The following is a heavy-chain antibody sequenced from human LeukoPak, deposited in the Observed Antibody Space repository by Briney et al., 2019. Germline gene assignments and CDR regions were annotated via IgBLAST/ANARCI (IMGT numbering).Heavy chain of an antibody. J-gene: IGHJ4*02. CDR2: IKEDGSDK. CDR1: GFTFSSYW. CDR3: VRDLGEMTTMS. D-gene: IGHD5-24*01. Sequence: GGSLKLSCAASGFTFSSYWMSWVRQAPGKGLEWVANIKEDGSDKYYVGSVKGRFTFSRDNAKKSLYLQMNSLRAEDTAVYYCVRDLGEMTTMSWGQGTLVIVSS. V-gene: IGHV3-7*01.